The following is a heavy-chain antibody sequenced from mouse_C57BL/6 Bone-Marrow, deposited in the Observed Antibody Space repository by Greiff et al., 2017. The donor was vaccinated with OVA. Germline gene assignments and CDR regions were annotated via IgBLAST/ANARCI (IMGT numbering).Heavy chain of an antibody. CDR3: AKVYDGYYWFAY. CDR2: ISYDGSN. D-gene: IGHD2-3*01. V-gene: IGHV3-6*01. CDR1: GYSITSCYY. J-gene: IGHJ3*01. Sequence: EVQLQESGPGLVKPSQSLSLTCSVTGYSITSCYYWNWIRQFPGNKLEWMGYISYDGSNNYNPSLKNRISITRDTSKNQFFLKLNSVTTEDTATYYCAKVYDGYYWFAYWGQGTLVTVSA.